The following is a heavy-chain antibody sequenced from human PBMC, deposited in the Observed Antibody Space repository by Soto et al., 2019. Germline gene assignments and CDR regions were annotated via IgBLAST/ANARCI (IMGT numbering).Heavy chain of an antibody. CDR2: IYYSGSK. D-gene: IGHD2-2*01. V-gene: IGHV4-39*01. J-gene: IGHJ2*01. Sequence: SPTLSLTCTLSVGSISNSSYYWGWIRQPPGEGLEWFWNIYYSGSKYYNPSLKSRVTISVDTSKNQFYVKLTSVPATDTAVYYCERITNSTSYWYFDLWGRGTLV. CDR3: ERITNSTSYWYFDL. CDR1: VGSISNSSYY.